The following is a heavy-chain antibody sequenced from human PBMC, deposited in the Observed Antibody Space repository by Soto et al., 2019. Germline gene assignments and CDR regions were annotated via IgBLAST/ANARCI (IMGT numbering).Heavy chain of an antibody. CDR3: ARGGSLYWFVDL. V-gene: IGHV1-3*01. D-gene: IGHD1-26*01. CDR2: INAGNGNT. J-gene: IGHJ2*01. Sequence: QVQLVQSGAEVKKPGASVKVSCKASGYTFTSYAMHWVRQAPGQRPERMGWINAGNGNTKDSQKFQGRVTITRDTSASTAYMELSSLRSEDTAVYYWARGGSLYWFVDLWGSGSLVTVSS. CDR1: GYTFTSYA.